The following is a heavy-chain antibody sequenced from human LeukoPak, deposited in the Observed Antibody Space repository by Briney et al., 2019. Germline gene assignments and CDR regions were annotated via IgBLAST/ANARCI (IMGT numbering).Heavy chain of an antibody. J-gene: IGHJ6*03. CDR1: GFPFSSFA. CDR3: VRDPAEGSGYYYYYMDV. V-gene: IGHV3-30*04. CDR2: LSYDGSKK. Sequence: GGSLRLSCAASGFPFSSFAMHWVRQAPGKGLEWVAVLSYDGSKKYYADSVKGRFTTSRDNSQDTLHLQMNSLTAEDTAVYFCVRDPAEGSGYYYYYMDVWGKGTTVTVSS. D-gene: IGHD3-22*01.